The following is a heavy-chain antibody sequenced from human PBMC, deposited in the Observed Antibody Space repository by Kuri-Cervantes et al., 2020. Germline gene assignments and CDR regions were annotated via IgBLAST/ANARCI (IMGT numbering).Heavy chain of an antibody. CDR3: ARDGSSWYHWFDP. V-gene: IGHV4-59*13. D-gene: IGHD6-13*01. CDR2: IYYSGST. CDR1: GGSISSYY. J-gene: IGHJ5*02. Sequence: SETLSLTCTVSGGSISSYYWSWIRQPPGKGLEWIGYIYYSGSTNYNPSLKSRVTISVDTSKNQFFLKLSSVTAADTAVYYCARDGSSWYHWFDPWGQGTPVTVSS.